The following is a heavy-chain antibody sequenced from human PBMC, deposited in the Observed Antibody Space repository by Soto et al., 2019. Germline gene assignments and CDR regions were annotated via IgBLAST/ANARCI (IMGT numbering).Heavy chain of an antibody. D-gene: IGHD2-2*01. J-gene: IGHJ4*02. CDR1: GFTFSSYG. V-gene: IGHV3-30*18. Sequence: PGGSLRLSCAASGFTFSSYGMHCVRDSPGKWLEWVAVISCDGSNKYYADSVKGRFTISRDNSKNTLYLQMNSLRAEDTAVYYCAKEKGARSDIVVVPAEDYWGQGTLVTVSS. CDR2: ISCDGSNK. CDR3: AKEKGARSDIVVVPAEDY.